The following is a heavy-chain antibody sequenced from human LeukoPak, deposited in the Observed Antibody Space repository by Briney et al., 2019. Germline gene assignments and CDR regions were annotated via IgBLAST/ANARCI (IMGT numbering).Heavy chain of an antibody. D-gene: IGHD6-13*01. CDR3: AIPRGIAAAGTGVDAFDI. CDR1: GYSISSGYY. Sequence: SETLSLTXAVSGYSISSGYYWGWIRQPPGKGLEWIGSIYHSGSTYYNPSLKSRVTISVDTSKNQFSLKLSSVTAADTAVYYCAIPRGIAAAGTGVDAFDIWGQGTMVTVSS. V-gene: IGHV4-38-2*01. J-gene: IGHJ3*02. CDR2: IYHSGST.